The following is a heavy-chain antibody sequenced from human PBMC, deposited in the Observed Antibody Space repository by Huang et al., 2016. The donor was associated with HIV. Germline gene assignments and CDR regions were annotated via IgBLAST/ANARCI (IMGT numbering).Heavy chain of an antibody. CDR2: SYYSGNA. CDR3: ASRTTVTTTSNYHYFYMDV. J-gene: IGHJ6*03. CDR1: GGSISSSSYY. V-gene: IGHV4-39*01. D-gene: IGHD4-17*01. Sequence: QLQLQESGPGLVKPSETLSLTCTVSGGSISSSSYYLGWLRQSPGKGLELIVSSYYSGNAYYNPSLKSRVTMSVDRSSNQFSLKMHSVTAADTAVYYCASRTTVTTTSNYHYFYMDVWGKGTTVIVSS.